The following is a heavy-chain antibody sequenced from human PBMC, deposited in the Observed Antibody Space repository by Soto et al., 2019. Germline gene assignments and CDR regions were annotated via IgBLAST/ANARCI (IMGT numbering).Heavy chain of an antibody. CDR1: GFTFSSYS. CDR3: ARSGKRFGESPYVNGMDV. CDR2: ISSANAYI. J-gene: IGHJ6*02. D-gene: IGHD3-10*01. Sequence: GGSLRLSCVASGFTFSSYSVNWVRQAPGRGLEWVSSISSANAYIYYADSVKGRFTISRDNSKNTLYLQMNSLRAEDTAVYYCARSGKRFGESPYVNGMDVWGQGTTVTVSS. V-gene: IGHV3-21*01.